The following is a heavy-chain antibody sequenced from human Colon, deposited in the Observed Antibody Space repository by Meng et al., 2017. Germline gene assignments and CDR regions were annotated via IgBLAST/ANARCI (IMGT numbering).Heavy chain of an antibody. CDR2: IDHRGSA. CDR3: ARHGGYYQDF. D-gene: IGHD4-23*01. Sequence: QVQVEESGPGLVKPLETLALACPVSGASFSVNSYWSWVRQPPGRGLEWIGQIDHRGSAYYRPSLNSRVTMSLDKSRNQFSLRLTSVTAADTAVYYCARHGGYYQDFWGQGTLVTVFS. J-gene: IGHJ4*02. V-gene: IGHV4-4*02. CDR1: GASFSVNSY.